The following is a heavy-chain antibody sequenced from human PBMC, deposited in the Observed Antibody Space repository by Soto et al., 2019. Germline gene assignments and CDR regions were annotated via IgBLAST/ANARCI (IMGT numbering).Heavy chain of an antibody. J-gene: IGHJ4*02. V-gene: IGHV3-21*02. D-gene: IGHD5-12*01. Sequence: EVQLVESGGGLVKPGGSLRLSCAASGFTFSTCSMNWVRQAPGKGLEWVSSISSSSSNIYYADSVKGRFTISRDNAKNSLYLQMNSLRADDTAVYYRARDYGYDAATLDYLGQGTLVTVSS. CDR2: ISSSSSNI. CDR3: ARDYGYDAATLDY. CDR1: GFTFSTCS.